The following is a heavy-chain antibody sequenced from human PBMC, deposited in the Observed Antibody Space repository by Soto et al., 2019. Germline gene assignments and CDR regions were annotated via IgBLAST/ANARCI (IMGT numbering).Heavy chain of an antibody. V-gene: IGHV2-5*02. CDR2: IYLDDDK. D-gene: IGHD2-21*02. CDR3: VQSRCGGDCLQSYSSHSYYGLDV. J-gene: IGHJ6*02. CDR1: GLSLSTTGVG. Sequence: QITLKESGPTLVKPTQTLTLTCTFSGLSLSTTGVGVGWIRQPPGKALEWLALIYLDDDKRYSPSLKSRLTITKEPSKNQVVLTMTNMDPVDTATYYCVQSRCGGDCLQSYSSHSYYGLDVWGQGTTVTVSS.